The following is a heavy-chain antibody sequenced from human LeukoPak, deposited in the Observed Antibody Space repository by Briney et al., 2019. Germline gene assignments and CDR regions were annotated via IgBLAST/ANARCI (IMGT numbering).Heavy chain of an antibody. CDR1: GGSFSGYY. D-gene: IGHD2/OR15-2a*01. Sequence: SETLSLTCAVYGGSFSGYYWSWIRQPPGKGLEWIGEINQSGSTNYNPSLKSRVTISFDTSKNQFSLKLSSVTAADTAVYYCARGISRVYYFDYWGQGTLVTVSS. CDR3: ARGISRVYYFDY. V-gene: IGHV4-34*01. CDR2: INQSGST. J-gene: IGHJ4*02.